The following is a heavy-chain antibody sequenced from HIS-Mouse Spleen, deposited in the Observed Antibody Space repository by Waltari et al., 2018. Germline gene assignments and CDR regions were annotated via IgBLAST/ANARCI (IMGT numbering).Heavy chain of an antibody. CDR2: ISYDGSNK. CDR1: GFTFSSYG. V-gene: IGHV3-30*18. CDR3: AKDRGSQFDY. J-gene: IGHJ4*02. D-gene: IGHD1-26*01. Sequence: QVQLVESGGGVVQPGRSLRLSGAASGFTFSSYGMHWVRQAPGKGLEWVAVISYDGSNKYYAESVKGRFTISRDNSKNTLYLQMNSLRAEDTAVYYCAKDRGSQFDYWGQGTLVTVSS.